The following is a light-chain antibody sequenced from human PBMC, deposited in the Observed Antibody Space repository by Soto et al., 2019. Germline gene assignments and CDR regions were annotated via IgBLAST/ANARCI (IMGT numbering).Light chain of an antibody. CDR3: STWDDSLNGPL. V-gene: IGLV1-44*01. CDR1: SSNIGGNT. J-gene: IGLJ2*01. CDR2: SNS. Sequence: QLVLTQPPSASGTPGQRVTISCSGSSSNIGGNTVNWYQKVPGAAPKLIIFSNSQRPSGVPDRYSGSKSGTSASLAIGGLRSEDEADYYCSTWDDSLNGPLFGGGTKLTVL.